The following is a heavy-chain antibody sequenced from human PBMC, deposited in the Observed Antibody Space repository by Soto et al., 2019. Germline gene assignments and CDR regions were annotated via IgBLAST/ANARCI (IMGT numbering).Heavy chain of an antibody. CDR3: ARTGSDIVVVPESPPGWFDP. D-gene: IGHD2-2*01. CDR2: VIPIFGTA. V-gene: IGHV1-69*01. J-gene: IGHJ5*02. CDR1: GGTFSSYA. Sequence: QVQLVQSGAEVKKPGSSVKVSCKASGGTFSSYAISWVRQAPGQGLEWMGGVIPIFGTANYAQKFQGRVTITADESTSTAYMELSSLRSEDTAVYYCARTGSDIVVVPESPPGWFDPWGQGTLVTVSS.